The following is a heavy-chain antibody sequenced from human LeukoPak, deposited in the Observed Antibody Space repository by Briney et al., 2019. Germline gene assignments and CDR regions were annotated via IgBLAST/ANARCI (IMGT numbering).Heavy chain of an antibody. D-gene: IGHD2-15*01. CDR1: GGSISSGGYY. V-gene: IGHV4-31*03. CDR3: ARDCGSGGSCGEAFDI. Sequence: SETLSLTCTVSGGSISSGGYYWSWIRQHPGKGLEWIGYIYYSGSTYYNPSLKSRVTISVDTSKNRFSLKLSSVTAADTAVYYCARDCGSGGSCGEAFDIWGQGTMVTVSS. CDR2: IYYSGST. J-gene: IGHJ3*02.